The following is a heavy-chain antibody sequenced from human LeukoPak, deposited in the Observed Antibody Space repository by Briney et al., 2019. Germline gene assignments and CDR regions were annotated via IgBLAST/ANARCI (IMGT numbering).Heavy chain of an antibody. J-gene: IGHJ5*02. Sequence: GGSLRLSCAASGFTFSSYAMHWVRQAPGKGLEYVSAISSNGGSTYYANSVKGRFTISRDNSKNTLYLQMGSLRAEDMAVYYCARGGHDYSNYNWFDPWAREPWSPSPQ. V-gene: IGHV3-64*01. CDR1: GFTFSSYA. D-gene: IGHD4-11*01. CDR2: ISSNGGST. CDR3: ARGGHDYSNYNWFDP.